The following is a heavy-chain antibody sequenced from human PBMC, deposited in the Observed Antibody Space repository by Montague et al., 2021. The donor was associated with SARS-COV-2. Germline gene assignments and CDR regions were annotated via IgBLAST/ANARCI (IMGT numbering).Heavy chain of an antibody. CDR2: ISNSGRTI. Sequence: SLRLSCAASGFTLSDYYMSWIRQAPGKGLEWISYISNSGRTIYYADSVKGRFTISRDNAKNSLYLQMNSLRAEDTAVYYCARLDYFDSSGYYSGEDYWGQGTLVTVSS. V-gene: IGHV3-11*01. D-gene: IGHD3-22*01. CDR1: GFTLSDYY. CDR3: ARLDYFDSSGYYSGEDY. J-gene: IGHJ4*02.